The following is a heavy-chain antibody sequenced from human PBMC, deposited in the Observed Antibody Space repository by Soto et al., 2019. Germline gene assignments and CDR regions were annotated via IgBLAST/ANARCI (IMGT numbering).Heavy chain of an antibody. Sequence: QVQLQESGPGLVKPSQTLSLTCTVSGGSISSGDYYWSWIRQPPGKGLEWIGYIYYSGSTYYNPSLKSRVTISVDTSKNQFSLKLSSVTAADTAVYYCGRDRGTYYYDSSGYANNWFDPWGQGTLVTVSS. CDR3: GRDRGTYYYDSSGYANNWFDP. V-gene: IGHV4-30-4*01. J-gene: IGHJ5*02. CDR1: GGSISSGDYY. CDR2: IYYSGST. D-gene: IGHD3-22*01.